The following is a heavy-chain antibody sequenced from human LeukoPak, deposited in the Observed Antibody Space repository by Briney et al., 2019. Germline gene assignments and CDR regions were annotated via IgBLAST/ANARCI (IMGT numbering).Heavy chain of an antibody. CDR1: GFNFDRYT. CDR2: AGWAGGTT. V-gene: IGHV3-43*01. CDR3: AKELDTMFFDY. J-gene: IGHJ4*02. D-gene: IGHD3-10*02. Sequence: GGSLRLSCATSGFNFDRYTIHWVRQAPGKGLEWVSLAGWAGGTTFYSDSVRGRFTITRDSGRKSVYLQMNSLTTDDTAFYFCAKELDTMFFDYWGQGALVTVSS.